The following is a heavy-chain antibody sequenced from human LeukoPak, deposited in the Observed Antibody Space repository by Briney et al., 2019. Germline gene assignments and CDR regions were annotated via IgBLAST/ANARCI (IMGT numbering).Heavy chain of an antibody. J-gene: IGHJ4*02. CDR2: VTDTGGNT. CDR3: ARDWWELPVY. CDR1: GFTFSSYA. D-gene: IGHD1-26*01. Sequence: GGSLRLSCAASGFTFSSYAMTWVRQAPVKGLEWLSVVTDTGGNTYHADSVKGRFTIPRDNAKNSLYLQMNSLRAEDTAVYYCARDWWELPVYWGQGTLVTVSS. V-gene: IGHV3-23*01.